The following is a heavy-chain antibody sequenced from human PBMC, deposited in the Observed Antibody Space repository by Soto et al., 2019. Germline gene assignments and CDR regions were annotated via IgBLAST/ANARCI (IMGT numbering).Heavy chain of an antibody. J-gene: IGHJ5*02. D-gene: IGHD6-13*01. CDR2: INAGNGNT. CDR3: ARGRRVAAAAPRWFDP. V-gene: IGHV1-3*01. Sequence: QVQLVQSGAEVKKPGASVKVSCKASGYTFTSYAMHWVRQAPGQRLEWMGWINAGNGNTKYSQKFQGRVTITRDTSASTAYMELSGLRSEDTAVYYCARGRRVAAAAPRWFDPWGQGTLVTVSS. CDR1: GYTFTSYA.